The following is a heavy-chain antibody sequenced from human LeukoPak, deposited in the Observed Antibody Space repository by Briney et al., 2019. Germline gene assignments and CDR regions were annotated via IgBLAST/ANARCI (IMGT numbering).Heavy chain of an antibody. CDR2: MNPNSGNT. CDR1: GYTFTSYG. Sequence: ASVKVSCKASGYTFTSYGISWVRQAPGQGLEWMGWMNPNSGNTGYAQKFQGRVTMTRNTSISTAYMELSSLRSEDTAVYYCARGLNYDFWSGYYRNWFDPWSQGTLVTVSS. D-gene: IGHD3-3*01. J-gene: IGHJ5*02. CDR3: ARGLNYDFWSGYYRNWFDP. V-gene: IGHV1-8*02.